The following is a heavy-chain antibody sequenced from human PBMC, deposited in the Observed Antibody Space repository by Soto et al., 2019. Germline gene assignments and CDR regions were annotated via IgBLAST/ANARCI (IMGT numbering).Heavy chain of an antibody. CDR3: AKDRQGYWISSSCYYFH. CDR2: ISHDGSKT. D-gene: IGHD2-2*01. V-gene: IGHV3-30*18. J-gene: IGHJ1*01. CDR1: GFTFSTYG. Sequence: QVQLVESGGGVVQPGRSLRLSCAASGFTFSTYGMHWVRQAPGKGLEWVAIISHDGSKTNYADSVKGRFTISRDNSKNTLYLQMNSLRADDTAVYYCAKDRQGYWISSSCYYFHWGQGTLVTVSS.